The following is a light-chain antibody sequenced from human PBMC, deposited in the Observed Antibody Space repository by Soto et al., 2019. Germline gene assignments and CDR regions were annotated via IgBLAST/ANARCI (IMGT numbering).Light chain of an antibody. Sequence: DIQMTQSPSTLSASVGDRVAITCRASQSINNLLAWYQHKPGKAPKLLIYGGSRLESGVPSRFSGSASGTEFTLTISSLQPDDFATYYGLHYNSYSNIFGQGTKLEIK. CDR2: GGS. CDR1: QSINNL. J-gene: IGKJ2*01. V-gene: IGKV1-5*01. CDR3: LHYNSYSNI.